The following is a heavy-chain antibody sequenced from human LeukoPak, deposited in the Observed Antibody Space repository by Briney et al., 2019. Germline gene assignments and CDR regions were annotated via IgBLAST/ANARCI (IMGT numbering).Heavy chain of an antibody. Sequence: SETLSLTCAVYGGSFSGYYWSWIRQPPGKGLEWIGEINHSGSTNYNPSLKSRVTISVDTSKNQFSLKLSSVTAADTAVYYCAGAGLGSSWYNWFDPWGQGTLVTVSS. V-gene: IGHV4-34*01. CDR1: GGSFSGYY. CDR3: AGAGLGSSWYNWFDP. D-gene: IGHD6-13*01. J-gene: IGHJ5*02. CDR2: INHSGST.